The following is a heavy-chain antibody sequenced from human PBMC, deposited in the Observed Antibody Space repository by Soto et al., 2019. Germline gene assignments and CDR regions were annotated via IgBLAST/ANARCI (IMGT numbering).Heavy chain of an antibody. J-gene: IGHJ4*02. Sequence: QVQLVQSGAEVKKPGASVKVSCKASGYTFTDFYIHWVRQAPGQGLEWMGWINPNSGDTNYAQNFQGWVTMTRDTSINTAYMELSMLTSDDTAVFYRATSRVFGDGTEGYYLDYWGQGALVTVSP. CDR1: GYTFTDFY. V-gene: IGHV1-2*04. D-gene: IGHD3-16*01. CDR2: INPNSGDT. CDR3: ATSRVFGDGTEGYYLDY.